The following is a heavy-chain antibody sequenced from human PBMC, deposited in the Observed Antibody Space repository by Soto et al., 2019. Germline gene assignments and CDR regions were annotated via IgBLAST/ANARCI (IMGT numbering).Heavy chain of an antibody. D-gene: IGHD1-1*01. J-gene: IGHJ4*02. V-gene: IGHV1-18*04. CDR3: AKERGRWLQLDY. CDR1: GYSFTNYD. CDR2: ISTHTHNT. Sequence: SVKVSCKASGYSFTNYDIHWVRQAPGQGLEWMGWISTHTHNTNYAQKFQGRVTMTADTSTSTVYMDLRSLRSDDTAVYYCAKERGRWLQLDYWGQGTLVTVSS.